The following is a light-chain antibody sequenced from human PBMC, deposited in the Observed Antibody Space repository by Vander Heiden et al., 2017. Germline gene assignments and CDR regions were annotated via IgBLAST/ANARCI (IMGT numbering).Light chain of an antibody. J-gene: IGKJ1*01. CDR3: QQYSSPPWT. CDR1: RSILSSSNNRNY. Sequence: DIVMTQSPDSLAVSLGDRATINCKSSRSILSSSNNRNYLAWYQQKPGQPPKLLIYWASTREAGVPDRFSGSGSGTDFTLTISSLQAEDVAVYYCQQYSSPPWTFGQGTKLEIK. V-gene: IGKV4-1*01. CDR2: WAS.